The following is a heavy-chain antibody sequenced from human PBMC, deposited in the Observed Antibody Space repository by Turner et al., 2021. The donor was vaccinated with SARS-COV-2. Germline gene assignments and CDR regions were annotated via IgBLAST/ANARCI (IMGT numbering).Heavy chain of an antibody. V-gene: IGHV4-39*01. CDR2: IYYSGSN. J-gene: IGHJ6*02. Sequence: QLQLQESGPGLVKPSETPSLTCTVSVGPPAVGSYYWAWIRQPPGKGLEWIGSIYYSGSNYYNPSLKSRVTISVDTSKNQFSLKLSSVTAADTAVYYCARLPVGYYGSGSYYHYGMDVWGQGTTVTVSS. CDR1: VGPPAVGSYY. CDR3: ARLPVGYYGSGSYYHYGMDV. D-gene: IGHD3-10*01.